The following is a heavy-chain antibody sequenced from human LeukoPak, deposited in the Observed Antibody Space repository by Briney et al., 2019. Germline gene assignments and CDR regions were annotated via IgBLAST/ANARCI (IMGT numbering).Heavy chain of an antibody. Sequence: GASVKVSCKASGYTFTSYGISWVRQAPGQGLEWMGWISAYNGNTNYAQKLQGRVTMTTDTSTSTAYMELRSLRSDDTAVYYCATLDFWSGYSSYYYYGMDVWGQGTTVTVSS. CDR3: ATLDFWSGYSSYYYYGMDV. D-gene: IGHD3-3*01. CDR2: ISAYNGNT. J-gene: IGHJ6*02. V-gene: IGHV1-18*01. CDR1: GYTFTSYG.